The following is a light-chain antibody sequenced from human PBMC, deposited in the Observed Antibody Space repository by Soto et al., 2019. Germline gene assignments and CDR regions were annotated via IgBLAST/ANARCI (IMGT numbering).Light chain of an antibody. Sequence: DIQMTQSPSSLTASIGDRVTISCRASQGFSNSLAWYQQKPGKVPTLLIYGASILQSGVPSRCSGSGSGTEFTLTISCLQAEDVATYFCQKYDSAPHTFGGGTKVEIK. CDR3: QKYDSAPHT. V-gene: IGKV1-27*01. J-gene: IGKJ4*01. CDR2: GAS. CDR1: QGFSNS.